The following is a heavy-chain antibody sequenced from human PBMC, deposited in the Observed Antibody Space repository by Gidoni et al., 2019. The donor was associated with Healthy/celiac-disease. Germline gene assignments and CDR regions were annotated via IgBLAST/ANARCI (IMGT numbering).Heavy chain of an antibody. CDR1: GGSLRIGRYY. CDR3: AGGHSLSPWDYYYGMDV. CDR2: IYTSGST. V-gene: IGHV4-61*02. D-gene: IGHD2-15*01. Sequence: QVQLQESGPGLVQPSQTLSLTCTVSGGSLRIGRYYWSWLRQPAGKGLEWIGRIYTSGSTNYNPPLKSRVTISVDTSKNQFHPKLSSVTAADTAVDYCAGGHSLSPWDYYYGMDVWGQGTTVTVSS. J-gene: IGHJ6*02.